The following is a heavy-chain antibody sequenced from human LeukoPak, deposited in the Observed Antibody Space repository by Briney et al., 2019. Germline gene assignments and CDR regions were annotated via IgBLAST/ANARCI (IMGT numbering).Heavy chain of an antibody. CDR1: GGTFSSYA. V-gene: IGHV1-69*04. J-gene: IGHJ4*02. CDR3: AVLIDTAMDFDY. Sequence: ASVKVSCKASGGTFSSYAISWVRQAPGQGLEWMGRIIPILGIANYAQKFQGRVTITADKSTSTAYMELSSLRSEDTAVYYCAVLIDTAMDFDYWGQGTLVTVSS. D-gene: IGHD5-18*01. CDR2: IIPILGIA.